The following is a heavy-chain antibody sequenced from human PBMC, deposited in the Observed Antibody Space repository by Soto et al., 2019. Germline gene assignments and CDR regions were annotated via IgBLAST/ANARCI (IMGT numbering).Heavy chain of an antibody. CDR1: GSTFGSNS. CDR2: ISSSSSYI. D-gene: IGHD5-18*01. J-gene: IGHJ4*02. CDR3: ARDQPGYSYGYGLGY. V-gene: IGHV3-21*01. Sequence: EVQLVESGGGLVKPGGSLRLSGEASGSTFGSNSRNWVGQAPGKGLGWVSSISSSSSYIYYADSVKGRFTISRDNAKNSLYLQMNSLRAEDTAVYYCARDQPGYSYGYGLGYWGQGTLVTVSS.